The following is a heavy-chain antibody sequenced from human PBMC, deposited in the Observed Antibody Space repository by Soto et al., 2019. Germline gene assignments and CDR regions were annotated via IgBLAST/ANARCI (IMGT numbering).Heavy chain of an antibody. CDR1: GGSFSGYY. Sequence: QVQLQQWGAGLLKPSETLSLTCAVYGGSFSGYYWSWIRQPPGKGLEWIGEINHSGSTNYNPSLKSRVTISVDTSKNQFSLKLSSVTAADTAVYYCARGLRFLEWAMYYYYGMDVW. CDR2: INHSGST. J-gene: IGHJ6*01. V-gene: IGHV4-34*01. D-gene: IGHD3-3*01. CDR3: ARGLRFLEWAMYYYYGMDV.